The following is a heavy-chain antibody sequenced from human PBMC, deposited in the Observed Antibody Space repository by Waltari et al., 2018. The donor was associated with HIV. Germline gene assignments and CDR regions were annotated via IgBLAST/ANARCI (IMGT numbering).Heavy chain of an antibody. J-gene: IGHJ4*02. CDR3: ARVFAGGGDYFDY. Sequence: QVQLQESGPGLVKPSQTLSLTCTVSGGSLSSGSYYWSWIRPPAGKGLEGVGRIYTSGSTNYNPSLRSRGTILLATSKNQFSLKLGSVTAADTAVYYCARVFAGGGDYFDYWGQGTLVTVSS. CDR1: GGSLSSGSYY. CDR2: IYTSGST. D-gene: IGHD2-8*02. V-gene: IGHV4-61*02.